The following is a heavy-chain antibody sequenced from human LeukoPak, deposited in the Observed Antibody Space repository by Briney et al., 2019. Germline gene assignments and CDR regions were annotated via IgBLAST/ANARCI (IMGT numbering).Heavy chain of an antibody. CDR2: ISSSSNYI. J-gene: IGHJ1*01. D-gene: IGHD3-22*01. CDR1: GITGYS. Sequence: GGSLRLSCAASGITGYSMHWVRQAPGKGLEWVCSISSSSNYIYCADSVKGRFTLSRDHSRNTLYLQMNSLRAEDTAVYYCAKGQGQDYYDSSGYYFTFQHWGQGTLVTVSS. V-gene: IGHV3-21*04. CDR3: AKGQGQDYYDSSGYYFTFQH.